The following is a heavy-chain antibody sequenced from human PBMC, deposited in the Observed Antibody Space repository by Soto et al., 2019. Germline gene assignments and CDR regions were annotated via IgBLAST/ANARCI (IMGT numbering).Heavy chain of an antibody. Sequence: PGGSLRLSCAASGFTFSSYAMSWVRQAPGKGLEWVSAISGSGGSTYYADSVKGRFTISRDNSKNTLYLQMNSLRAEDTAVYYCAKGGGGIAALWYYYGMDVWGQGTTVTVSS. J-gene: IGHJ6*02. CDR1: GFTFSSYA. CDR2: ISGSGGST. CDR3: AKGGGGIAALWYYYGMDV. D-gene: IGHD6-6*01. V-gene: IGHV3-23*01.